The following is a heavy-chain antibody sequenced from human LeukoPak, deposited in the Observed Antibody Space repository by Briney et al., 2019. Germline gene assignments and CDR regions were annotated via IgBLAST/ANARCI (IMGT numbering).Heavy chain of an antibody. CDR2: IAISGTYI. CDR1: GFILSDYN. CDR3: ARDLSATARAYDY. J-gene: IGHJ4*02. V-gene: IGHV3-21*01. D-gene: IGHD1-26*01. Sequence: PGGSLRLFCAASGFILSDYNMNWVRQAPGKGLEWVSFIAISGTYITYADSVKGRFTISRDNAKNSLYLQMNSLRAEDTAVYYCARDLSATARAYDYWGQGTLVTVSS.